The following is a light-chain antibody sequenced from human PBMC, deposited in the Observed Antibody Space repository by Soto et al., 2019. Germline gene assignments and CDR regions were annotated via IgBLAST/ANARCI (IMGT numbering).Light chain of an antibody. CDR2: SAS. CDR3: QQYGGSPRVT. CDR1: QSVSSNY. Sequence: PGERVTLSCRASQSVSSNYLAWYQQKPGQAPRLLIYSASSRATGIPDRFSGSGSGTDFTLTINRLEPEDFAVYYCQQYGGSPRVTFGGGTKVEIK. J-gene: IGKJ4*01. V-gene: IGKV3-20*01.